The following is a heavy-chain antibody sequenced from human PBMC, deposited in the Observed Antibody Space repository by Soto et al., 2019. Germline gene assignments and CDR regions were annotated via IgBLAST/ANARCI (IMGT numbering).Heavy chain of an antibody. CDR2: IGTAGDT. V-gene: IGHV3-13*01. CDR3: SRALWFRTGDPYYYGKDV. D-gene: IGHD3-10*01. Sequence: EVQLVESGGGLVQPGGSLRLSCAASGFTFSSYDMHWVRQATGKGLEWVSAIGTAGDTYYPGSVKGRFTISRENAKNSLYLQMNSLRVGDTAVYYRSRALWFRTGDPYYYGKDVWGQGTTVTVSS. CDR1: GFTFSSYD. J-gene: IGHJ6*02.